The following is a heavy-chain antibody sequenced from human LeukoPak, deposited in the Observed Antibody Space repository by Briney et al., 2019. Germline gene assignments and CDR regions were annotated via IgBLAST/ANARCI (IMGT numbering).Heavy chain of an antibody. CDR1: GGSISSTNW. Sequence: NASGTLSLTCAVSGGSISSTNWWTWVRQPPGKGLEWIGEMYHSGNTNYNPSLKSRVTISVDTSKNQFSLKLSSVTAADTAVYYCARVGYGDPSYMDVWGKGTTVTVSS. CDR3: ARVGYGDPSYMDV. CDR2: MYHSGNT. V-gene: IGHV4-4*02. D-gene: IGHD4-17*01. J-gene: IGHJ6*03.